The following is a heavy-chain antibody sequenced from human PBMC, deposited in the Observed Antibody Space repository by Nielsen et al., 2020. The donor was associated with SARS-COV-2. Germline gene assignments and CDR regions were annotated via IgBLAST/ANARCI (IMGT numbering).Heavy chain of an antibody. V-gene: IGHV3-7*03. Sequence: GGSLRLSCAASGFTFSSYWMSWVRQAPGKGLEWVANIKQDGSEKYYVDSVKGRFTISRDNAKNSLYLQMNSLRAEDTAVYYCARGETVAGTVGWGYYYYYYMDVWGKGTTVTVSS. D-gene: IGHD6-19*01. J-gene: IGHJ6*03. CDR3: ARGETVAGTVGWGYYYYYYMDV. CDR1: GFTFSSYW. CDR2: IKQDGSEK.